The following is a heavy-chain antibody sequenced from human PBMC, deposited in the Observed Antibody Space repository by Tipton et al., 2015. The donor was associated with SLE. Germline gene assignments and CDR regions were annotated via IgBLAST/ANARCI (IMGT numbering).Heavy chain of an antibody. CDR2: ISSSSSTI. Sequence: SLRLSCAASGFTFSSYSMNWVRQAPGKGLEWVSYISSSSSTIHYADSVKGRFTISRDNAKNSLYLQMNSLRAEDTAVYYCARDQGMGDAFDIRGQGTMVTVSS. D-gene: IGHD3-16*01. CDR3: ARDQGMGDAFDI. J-gene: IGHJ3*02. V-gene: IGHV3-48*01. CDR1: GFTFSSYS.